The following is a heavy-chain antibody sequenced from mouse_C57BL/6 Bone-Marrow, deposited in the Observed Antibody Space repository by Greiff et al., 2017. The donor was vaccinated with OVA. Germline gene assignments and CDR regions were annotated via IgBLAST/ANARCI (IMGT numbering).Heavy chain of an antibody. Sequence: VQLKQSGAELVRPGASVKLSCTASGFNIKDDYMHWVKQRPEQGLEWIGWIDPENGDTEYASKFQGKATITADTSSNTAYLQLSSLTSEDTAVYYCTTDTTVVYFDYWGQGTTRTVSS. J-gene: IGHJ2*01. CDR1: GFNIKDDY. CDR3: TTDTTVVYFDY. D-gene: IGHD1-1*01. CDR2: IDPENGDT. V-gene: IGHV14-4*01.